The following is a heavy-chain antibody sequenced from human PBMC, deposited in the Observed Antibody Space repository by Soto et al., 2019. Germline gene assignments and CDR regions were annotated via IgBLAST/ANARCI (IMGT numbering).Heavy chain of an antibody. J-gene: IGHJ4*02. Sequence: SETLSLTCAVYGGSFSGYYWSWIRQPPGKGLEWIGEINHSGSTNYNPSLKSRVTISVDTSKNQFSLKLSSVTAADTAVYYCARGDGVVDYGDYVRRLGYYFDYWGQGTLVTVSS. V-gene: IGHV4-34*01. CDR1: GGSFSGYY. D-gene: IGHD4-17*01. CDR3: ARGDGVVDYGDYVRRLGYYFDY. CDR2: INHSGST.